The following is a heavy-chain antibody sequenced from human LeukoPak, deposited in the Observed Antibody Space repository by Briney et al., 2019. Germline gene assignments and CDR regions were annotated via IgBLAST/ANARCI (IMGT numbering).Heavy chain of an antibody. D-gene: IGHD3-10*01. V-gene: IGHV3-30*02. J-gene: IGHJ4*02. CDR3: ARSLTKVRGYDY. CDR1: GFTFSTYD. Sequence: GGSLRLSCAASGFTFSTYDIHWVRQAPGKELEWVTFIQYDGSNEYQADSVKGRFTISRDNSKNTVYLQMNSVRIEDTAVYYCARSLTKVRGYDYWGQGTLVTVSS. CDR2: IQYDGSNE.